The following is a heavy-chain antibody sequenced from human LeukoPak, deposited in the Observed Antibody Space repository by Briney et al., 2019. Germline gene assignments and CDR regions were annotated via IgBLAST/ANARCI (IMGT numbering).Heavy chain of an antibody. CDR2: ISSSSSTI. V-gene: IGHV3-48*04. J-gene: IGHJ4*02. CDR1: GFTFSSYS. Sequence: GGSLRLSCAASGFTFSSYSMKWVRQAPGKGLEWVSYISSSSSTIYYADSVKGRFTISRDNAKNSLYLQMNSLRAEDTAVYYCASRGWTFDYWGQGTLVTVSS. CDR3: ASRGWTFDY. D-gene: IGHD3/OR15-3a*01.